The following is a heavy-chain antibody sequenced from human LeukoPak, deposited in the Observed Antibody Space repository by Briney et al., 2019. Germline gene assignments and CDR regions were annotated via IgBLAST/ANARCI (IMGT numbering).Heavy chain of an antibody. J-gene: IGHJ1*01. V-gene: IGHV4-34*01. Sequence: WVRQPPGKGLEWIGEINHSGSTNYNPSLKSRVTISVDTSKNQFSLKLSSVTAADTAVYYCARGAYSYLQHWGQGTLVTVSS. CDR2: INHSGST. CDR3: ARGAYSYLQH. D-gene: IGHD5-18*01.